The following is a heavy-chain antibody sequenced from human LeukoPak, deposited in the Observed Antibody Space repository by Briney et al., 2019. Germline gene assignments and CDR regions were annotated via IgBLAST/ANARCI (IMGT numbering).Heavy chain of an antibody. Sequence: PGGSLRLSCAASGFTFSNYAMGWVRQAPGKGLEWVSAITYNAASTYYADSVKGRFTISRDNSKNTLYLQMDSLRAEDTAVYYCAKRPTDIPAYYFRSWGQGTLVTVSS. CDR3: AKRPTDIPAYYFRS. J-gene: IGHJ4*02. D-gene: IGHD2/OR15-2a*01. CDR2: ITYNAAST. V-gene: IGHV3-23*01. CDR1: GFTFSNYA.